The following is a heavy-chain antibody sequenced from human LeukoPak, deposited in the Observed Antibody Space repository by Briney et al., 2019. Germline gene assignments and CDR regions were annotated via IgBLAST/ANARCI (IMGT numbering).Heavy chain of an antibody. J-gene: IGHJ6*02. V-gene: IGHV1-69*04. CDR3: ARDLWAAAGTSYYYGMDV. CDR1: RGMFSCYA. D-gene: IGHD6-13*01. Sequence: SGKVSWKASRGMFSCYALSWVRQAHKQGLEWMGRIITILGIANYAQKFQGRVTITADKSTSTAYMELSSLRSEDTAVYYCARDLWAAAGTSYYYGMDVWGQGTTVTVSS. CDR2: IITILGIA.